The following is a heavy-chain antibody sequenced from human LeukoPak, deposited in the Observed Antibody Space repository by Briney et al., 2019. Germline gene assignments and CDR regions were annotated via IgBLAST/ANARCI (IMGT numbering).Heavy chain of an antibody. CDR3: ARDSLIVVVPAYYYGMDV. CDR2: ISAYNGNT. V-gene: IGHV1-18*01. J-gene: IGHJ6*02. D-gene: IGHD2-2*01. Sequence: ASVKVSCRASGYTFTTYGINWVRQAPGQGLEWMGWISAYNGNTNYAQKLQGRVTMTTDTSTSTAYMELRSLRSDDTAVYYCARDSLIVVVPAYYYGMDVWGQGTTVTVSS. CDR1: GYTFTTYG.